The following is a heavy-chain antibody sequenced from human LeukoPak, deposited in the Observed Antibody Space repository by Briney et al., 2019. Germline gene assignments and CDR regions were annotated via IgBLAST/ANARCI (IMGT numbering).Heavy chain of an antibody. V-gene: IGHV3-48*03. J-gene: IGHJ5*02. CDR2: ISSDSSTI. CDR1: GFTFSDYE. D-gene: IGHD3-3*01. Sequence: RSGGSLRLSCAASGFTFSDYEMNWVRQAPGKGLEWVAYISSDSSTIYYADSVQGRFTISRDNAKNSLYLQMNSLRAEDTAVYHCARARRQGFPNLWGQGTLVTVSS. CDR3: ARARRQGFPNL.